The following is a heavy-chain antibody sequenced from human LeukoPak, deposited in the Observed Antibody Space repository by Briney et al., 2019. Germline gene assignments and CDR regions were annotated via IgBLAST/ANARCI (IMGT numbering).Heavy chain of an antibody. CDR3: TTDRQYGCYYFIDY. CDR1: GVTFSNFW. CDR2: IKQDGSEK. D-gene: IGHD1-26*01. V-gene: IGHV3-7*01. J-gene: IGHJ4*02. Sequence: PGGTLRLSCAASGVTFSNFWMNWGRQSPGKGLEWVANIKQDGSEKYYVDSVKGRFTISRDNAKNVLYLQMNSLRAEDTAVYYCTTDRQYGCYYFIDYWGQGTLVTVSS.